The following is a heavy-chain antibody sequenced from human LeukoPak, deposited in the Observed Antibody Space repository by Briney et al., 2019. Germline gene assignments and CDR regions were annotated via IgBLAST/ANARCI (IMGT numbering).Heavy chain of an antibody. CDR3: ARDQGGGSYPRWFDP. CDR2: MSHDGINK. D-gene: IGHD1-26*01. V-gene: IGHV3-30-3*01. Sequence: PGGSLRLSCAASGFTFSSYALHWVRQAPGKGLEWVAFMSHDGINKYYADSVKGRFSISRDNSKNTLYLQMNSLRGDDTAIYYCARDQGGGSYPRWFDPWGQGTLVTVSS. CDR1: GFTFSSYA. J-gene: IGHJ5*02.